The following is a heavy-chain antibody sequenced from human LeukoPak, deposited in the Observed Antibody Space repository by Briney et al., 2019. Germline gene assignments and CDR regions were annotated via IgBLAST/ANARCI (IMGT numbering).Heavy chain of an antibody. CDR1: GFTFSSYS. CDR2: ISSSSSYI. J-gene: IGHJ3*02. V-gene: IGHV3-21*01. CDR3: AKERLDI. Sequence: GGSLRLSCAAAGFTFSSYSMTWVRQAPGKGLEWVSSISSSSSYIYYADSVKGRFTISRDNSKNTLYLQMNSLRAEDTAVYYYAKERLDIWGQGTMVTVSS.